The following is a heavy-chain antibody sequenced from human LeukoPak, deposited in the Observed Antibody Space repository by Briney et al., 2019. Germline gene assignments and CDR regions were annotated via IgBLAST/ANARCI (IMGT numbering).Heavy chain of an antibody. CDR3: ARGPGTWYYY. D-gene: IGHD6-13*01. Sequence: PSETLSLTCAVYGGSFSGYYWSWIRQPPGKGLEWIGEINHSGSTNYNPSLKSRVTISIDTSKNQFSLKLSSVTAADTALYYCARGPGTWYYYWGQGTLVTVFS. J-gene: IGHJ4*02. V-gene: IGHV4-34*01. CDR1: GGSFSGYY. CDR2: INHSGST.